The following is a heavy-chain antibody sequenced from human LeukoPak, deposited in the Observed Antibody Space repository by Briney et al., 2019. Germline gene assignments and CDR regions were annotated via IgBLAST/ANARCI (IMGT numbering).Heavy chain of an antibody. J-gene: IGHJ4*02. Sequence: SETLSLTCTVSGGSISSSSYYWGWIRQPPGKGLEWIGSIYYSGSTYYNPSLKSRVTISVDTSKNQFSLKPSSVTAADTAVYYCARQGTAYNWNDRPIDYWGQGTLVTVSS. CDR3: ARQGTAYNWNDRPIDY. CDR2: IYYSGST. D-gene: IGHD1-1*01. CDR1: GGSISSSSYY. V-gene: IGHV4-39*01.